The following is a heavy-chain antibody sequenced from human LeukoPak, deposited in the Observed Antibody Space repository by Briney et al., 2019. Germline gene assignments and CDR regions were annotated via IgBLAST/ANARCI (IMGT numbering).Heavy chain of an antibody. J-gene: IGHJ1*01. CDR1: GGSISSSSYY. V-gene: IGHV4-61*01. D-gene: IGHD6-19*01. CDR2: IYYSGST. CDR3: ARSPGIAVARYFQH. Sequence: PSETLSLTCTVSGGSISSSSYYWSWIRQPPGKGLEWIGYIYYSGSTNYNPSLKSRVTISVDTSKNQFSLKLSSVTAADTAVYYCARSPGIAVARYFQHWGQGTLVTVSS.